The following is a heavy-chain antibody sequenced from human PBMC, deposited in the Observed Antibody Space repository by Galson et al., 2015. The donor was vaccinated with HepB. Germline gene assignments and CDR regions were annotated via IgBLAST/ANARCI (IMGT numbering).Heavy chain of an antibody. CDR3: ARDLGCSSTSCYTGFDY. J-gene: IGHJ4*02. Sequence: SETLSLTCTVSGGSISSYYWSWIRQPPGKGLEWIGYIYYSGSTNYNPSLKSRVTISVDTSKNQFSLKLSSVTAADTAVYYCARDLGCSSTSCYTGFDYWGQGTLVTVSS. V-gene: IGHV4-59*01. CDR1: GGSISSYY. D-gene: IGHD2-2*02. CDR2: IYYSGST.